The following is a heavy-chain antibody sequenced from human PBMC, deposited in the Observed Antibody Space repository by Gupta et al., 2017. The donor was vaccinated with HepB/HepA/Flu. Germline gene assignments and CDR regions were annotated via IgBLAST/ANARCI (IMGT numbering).Heavy chain of an antibody. V-gene: IGHV4-61*03. CDR2: VYYRGST. CDR1: GGSVNSNSDY. J-gene: IGHJ4*02. Sequence: QVHLQESGPGLVKPSETLSLTCSVSGGSVNSNSDYWTWIRQPPGKGLDWIGYVYYRGSTSYNPSLKTRVTISVDASKNHFSLKLSSVTAADTAVYYCARGTRWGQIFDYWGQGTLVTVSP. CDR3: ARGTRWGQIFDY. D-gene: IGHD1-7*01.